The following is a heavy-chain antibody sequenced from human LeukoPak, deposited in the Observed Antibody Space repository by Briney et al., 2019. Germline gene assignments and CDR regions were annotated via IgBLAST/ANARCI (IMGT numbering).Heavy chain of an antibody. CDR3: ARDGSSGWYWVDY. CDR2: IWYDGSNK. CDR1: GFTFSSYG. D-gene: IGHD6-19*01. V-gene: IGHV3-33*01. Sequence: GGSLRLSCAASGFTFSSYGMHWVRQAPGKGLEWVAVIWYDGSNKYYADSVKGRFTISRDNSKNTLYLQMSSLRAEDTAVYYCARDGSSGWYWVDYWGQGTLVTVSS. J-gene: IGHJ4*02.